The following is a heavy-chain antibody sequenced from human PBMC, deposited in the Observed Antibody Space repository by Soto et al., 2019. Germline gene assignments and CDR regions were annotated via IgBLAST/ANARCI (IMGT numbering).Heavy chain of an antibody. Sequence: TSETLSLTCTVSGGSVSRGSYYWSWIRQPPGKGLEWIGYIYYSGSPNYNPSLKSRVTISVDTSKNQPSLKLSSVTAADTAGYYCARVLWGSVHYRGQGTLLTVFS. CDR3: ARVLWGSVHY. V-gene: IGHV4-61*01. D-gene: IGHD3-16*01. J-gene: IGHJ4*02. CDR2: IYYSGSP. CDR1: GGSVSRGSYY.